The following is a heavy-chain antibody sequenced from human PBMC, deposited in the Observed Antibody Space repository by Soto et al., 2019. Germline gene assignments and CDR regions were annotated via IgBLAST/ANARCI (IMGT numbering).Heavy chain of an antibody. D-gene: IGHD3-16*02. CDR1: GFTFSSYW. V-gene: IGHV3-74*01. Sequence: GGSLRLSCAASGFTFSSYWMHWVRQAPGKGLVWVSRINSDGSSTSYADSVKGRFTISRDNAKNTLYLQMNSLRAEDTAVDYCAREWAYYDYVWGSYRSESAFDIWGQGTMVTVSS. CDR2: INSDGSST. CDR3: AREWAYYDYVWGSYRSESAFDI. J-gene: IGHJ3*02.